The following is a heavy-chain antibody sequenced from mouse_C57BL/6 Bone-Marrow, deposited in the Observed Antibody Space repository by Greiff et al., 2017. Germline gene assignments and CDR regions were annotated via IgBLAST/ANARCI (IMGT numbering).Heavy chain of an antibody. V-gene: IGHV1-55*01. J-gene: IGHJ3*01. CDR1: GYTFTSYW. D-gene: IGHD1-1*01. CDR2: IYPGSGST. CDR3: ARSTPYGGFAY. Sequence: QVQLQQPGAELVKPGASVKMSCKASGYTFTSYWITWVKQRPGQGLEWIGDIYPGSGSTNYNEKFKSKATLTADKSSSTAYMELRSLTSEDSAVYFCARSTPYGGFAYWGQGTLVTVSA.